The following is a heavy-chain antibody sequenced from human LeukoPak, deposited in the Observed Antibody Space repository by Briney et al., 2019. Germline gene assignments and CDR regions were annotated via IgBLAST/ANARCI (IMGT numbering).Heavy chain of an antibody. V-gene: IGHV3-21*01. CDR3: ARADFWSGYNIYYYYYGMDV. CDR1: GFTFSSYS. CDR2: INSSSSYI. Sequence: GGSLRLSCAASGFTFSSYSMNWVRQAPGKGLEWVSSINSSSSYIYYADSVKGRFTISRDNAKNSLYLQMNSLRAEDTAVYYCARADFWSGYNIYYYYYGMDVWGQGTTVTVSS. D-gene: IGHD3-3*01. J-gene: IGHJ6*02.